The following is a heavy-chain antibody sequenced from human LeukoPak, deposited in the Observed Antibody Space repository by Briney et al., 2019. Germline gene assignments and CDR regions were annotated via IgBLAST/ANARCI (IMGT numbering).Heavy chain of an antibody. CDR1: GGSLSSYY. Sequence: SETLCLTCTVSGGSLSSYYRSWIRQPPGKGLEWIGGIYYSGSTNYNPPLKSRVTISVDTSKNQFSLKLSPVPARDTAVYYWARDGRQYCGGDCYPAWGQGTLVTVSS. J-gene: IGHJ4*02. V-gene: IGHV4-59*12. CDR2: IYYSGST. CDR3: ARDGRQYCGGDCYPA. D-gene: IGHD2-21*01.